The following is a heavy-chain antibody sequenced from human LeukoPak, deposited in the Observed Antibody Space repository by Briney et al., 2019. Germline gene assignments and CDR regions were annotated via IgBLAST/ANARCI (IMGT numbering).Heavy chain of an antibody. J-gene: IGHJ4*02. CDR1: GYTFTGYY. V-gene: IGHV1-2*02. CDR2: VNPNSGDT. Sequence: ASVKVSCKASGYTFTGYYLHWVRQAPGQGLEWMGCVNPNSGDTNYAQKFQGSVTMTRDTSISTVYMELSRLRSDDTAVYYCAREGGPTGGAQDYWGQGTLVTVSS. CDR3: AREGGPTGGAQDY. D-gene: IGHD1-1*01.